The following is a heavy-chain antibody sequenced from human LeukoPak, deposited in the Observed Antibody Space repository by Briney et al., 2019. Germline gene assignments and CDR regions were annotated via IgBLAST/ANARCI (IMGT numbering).Heavy chain of an antibody. V-gene: IGHV3-21*01. CDR3: ASGLELRLGEFLDY. CDR2: ISSTNGYI. D-gene: IGHD3-16*01. J-gene: IGHJ4*02. Sequence: PGGSLRLSCAASGFTFSSYSMNWVRQAPGKGLEWVSYISSTNGYIYYADSVRGRFTISRDNAKNSLSLQMNSLRAEDTAVYYCASGLELRLGEFLDYWGQGTLVTVSS. CDR1: GFTFSSYS.